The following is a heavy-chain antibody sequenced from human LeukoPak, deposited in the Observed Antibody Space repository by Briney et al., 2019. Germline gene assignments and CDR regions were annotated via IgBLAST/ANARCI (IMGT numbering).Heavy chain of an antibody. CDR3: VKDRRPKIAAAGTDPVLDY. D-gene: IGHD6-13*01. V-gene: IGHV3-23*01. CDR2: ISGSGGST. Sequence: GGSLRLSCAASGFTFSSYAMSWVRQAPGKGLEWVSAISGSGGSTYYADSVKGRFTISRDNSKNTLYLQMNSLRAEDTAVYYCVKDRRPKIAAAGTDPVLDYWGQGTLVTVSS. CDR1: GFTFSSYA. J-gene: IGHJ4*02.